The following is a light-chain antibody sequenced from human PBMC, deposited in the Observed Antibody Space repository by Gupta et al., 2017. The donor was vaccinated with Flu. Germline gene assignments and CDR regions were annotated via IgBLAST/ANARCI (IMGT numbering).Light chain of an antibody. V-gene: IGLV1-40*01. Sequence: VLTQTPSVSGAPGQSVTMFCSGTSSNTGAGYAVQWYQQFPGRAPKILIFGDTTRAAGIPDRFSGSRSGATASLTISWLQAEDDADYYCQSFETTLRGFVFGGGTRVIV. J-gene: IGLJ3*02. CDR3: QSFETTLRGFV. CDR2: GDT. CDR1: SSNTGAGYA.